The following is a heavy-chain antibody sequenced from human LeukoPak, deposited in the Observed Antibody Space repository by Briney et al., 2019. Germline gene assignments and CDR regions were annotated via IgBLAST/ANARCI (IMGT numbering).Heavy chain of an antibody. J-gene: IGHJ4*02. D-gene: IGHD5-24*01. V-gene: IGHV1-69*05. CDR3: ATSLGRDGYTDDY. Sequence: SVKVSCKASGYIFSNYGISWVRQAPGQGLEWMGRIIPIFGTANYAQKFQGRVTITTDESTSTAYMELSSLRSEDTAVYYCATSLGRDGYTDDYWGQGTLVTVSS. CDR2: IIPIFGTA. CDR1: GYIFSNYG.